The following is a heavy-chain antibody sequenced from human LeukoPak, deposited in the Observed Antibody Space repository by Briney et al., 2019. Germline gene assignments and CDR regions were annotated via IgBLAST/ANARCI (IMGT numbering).Heavy chain of an antibody. D-gene: IGHD3-22*01. J-gene: IGHJ5*02. CDR1: GFTFSNAW. V-gene: IGHV3-15*07. CDR2: IRSNSDGGTI. Sequence: GGSLRLSCATSGFTFSNAWMDWVRQAPGKGLEWVGRIRSNSDGGTIDYAAPVKGRFTLSRDDSKTTLYLQMDSLQTEDTAVYYCATDFYDSTWGQGTLVTVSS. CDR3: ATDFYDST.